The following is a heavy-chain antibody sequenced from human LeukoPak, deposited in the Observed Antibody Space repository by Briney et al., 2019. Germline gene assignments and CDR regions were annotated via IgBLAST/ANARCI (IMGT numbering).Heavy chain of an antibody. Sequence: PGGSLRLSCVASKFDFFSYGMQWVRQAPGKGLVWVSRIFTDGTTTNYADSVKGRFTISRDNAKNTLYLEMKSLRVEDTAVYYCARDGGGTTPYDCWGQGTLVTVSS. D-gene: IGHD1-7*01. V-gene: IGHV3-74*01. J-gene: IGHJ4*02. CDR2: IFTDGTTT. CDR1: KFDFFSYG. CDR3: ARDGGGTTPYDC.